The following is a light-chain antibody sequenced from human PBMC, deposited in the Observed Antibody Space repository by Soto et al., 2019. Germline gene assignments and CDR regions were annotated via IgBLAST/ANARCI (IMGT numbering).Light chain of an antibody. J-gene: IGKJ5*01. CDR2: DAS. CDR3: QQRSNWPT. CDR1: QSGRSN. V-gene: IGKV3D-11*02. Sequence: EIVTTQSQATLSVSPGYRVNLSGRASQSGRSNSAWYQQKPGKAPRLLIYDASNRATGIPARLSGSGAGTDFTLTIRSLEPEYFAVYYCQQRSNWPTFGQGTRLEIK.